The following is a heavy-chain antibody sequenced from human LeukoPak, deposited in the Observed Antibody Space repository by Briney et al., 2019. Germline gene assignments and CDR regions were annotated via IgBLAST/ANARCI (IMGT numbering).Heavy chain of an antibody. Sequence: GASVKVSCKASGYSFSTYDINWVRQATGQGLEWMGWMNPKSGNAGYAHNFQGRVTMTRNTSISTAYMELSSLRSDDTAVYFCARGGGHSYGHEYFDYWGQGALVIVSS. D-gene: IGHD5-18*01. CDR1: GYSFSTYD. CDR2: MNPKSGNA. CDR3: ARGGGHSYGHEYFDY. J-gene: IGHJ4*02. V-gene: IGHV1-8*01.